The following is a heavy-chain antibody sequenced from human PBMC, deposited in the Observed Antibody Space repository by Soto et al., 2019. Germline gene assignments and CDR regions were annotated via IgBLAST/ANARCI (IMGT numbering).Heavy chain of an antibody. D-gene: IGHD1-1*01. V-gene: IGHV3-30*18. Sequence: PGGSLRLSCAASGFTFSGFGMHWVRQAPGKGPEWVAVIAYDGDKKYYASSVKGRFIISRDNSRSTVYLDMNSLRPEDMAVYYCAKDHGAYAWNRGGWFAPWGQGTQVTVSS. CDR2: IAYDGDKK. CDR1: GFTFSGFG. CDR3: AKDHGAYAWNRGGWFAP. J-gene: IGHJ5*02.